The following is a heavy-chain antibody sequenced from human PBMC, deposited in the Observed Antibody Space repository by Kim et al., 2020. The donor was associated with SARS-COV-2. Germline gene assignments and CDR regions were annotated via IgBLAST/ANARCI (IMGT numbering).Heavy chain of an antibody. J-gene: IGHJ4*02. CDR1: GGTFGTYP. Sequence: SVKVSCKASGGTFGTYPITWVRQATGQGLEWMGGIIPIFGTPDYAQNFQGRVTLSADESTKTVYMELSSLRAEDTAVYYCAKKEIVGPLDYWGQGTLVTVSS. V-gene: IGHV1-69*13. D-gene: IGHD2-15*01. CDR3: AKKEIVGPLDY. CDR2: IIPIFGTP.